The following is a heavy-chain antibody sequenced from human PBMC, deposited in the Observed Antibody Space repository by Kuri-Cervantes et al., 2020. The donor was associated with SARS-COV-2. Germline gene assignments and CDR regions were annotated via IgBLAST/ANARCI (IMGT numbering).Heavy chain of an antibody. J-gene: IGHJ3*02. CDR2: MNPNSGNT. V-gene: IGHV1-8*03. D-gene: IGHD3-3*01. CDR3: AREVGPYSDFWSGDWAFDI. Sequence: ASVKISCKASGYSFTSYDINWVRPDTGQGREWRGWMNPNSGNTGYEQKSQGRGTITRNTTISTAYMELSSLITDDTAVYYFAREVGPYSDFWSGDWAFDIWGQGTMVTVSS. CDR1: GYSFTSYD.